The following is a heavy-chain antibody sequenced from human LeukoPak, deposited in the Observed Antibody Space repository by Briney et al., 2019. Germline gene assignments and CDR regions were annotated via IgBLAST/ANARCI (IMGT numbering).Heavy chain of an antibody. D-gene: IGHD3-10*01. V-gene: IGHV4-59*08. CDR3: ARLGDPGLDY. J-gene: IGHJ4*02. CDR2: IYYSGST. CDR1: GGSISSYY. Sequence: PSETLSHTCTVSGGSISSYYWSWIRQPPGKGLEWIGYIYYSGSTNYNPSLKSRVTISVDTSKNQFSLKLSSVTAADTAVYYCARLGDPGLDYWGQGTLVTVSS.